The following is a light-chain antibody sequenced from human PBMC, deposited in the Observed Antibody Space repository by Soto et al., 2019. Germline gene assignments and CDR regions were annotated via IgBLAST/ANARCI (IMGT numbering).Light chain of an antibody. CDR2: DAS. J-gene: IGKJ5*01. Sequence: EILLTQYPATLSLSPGERYTPSGLASQSVSNYLAWYQQKPGQAPRLLIYDASNRATDIPARFSGSGSGTDFTLTISSLEPEDFAVYYCQQRSNWPPFTFGQGTRLEIK. CDR1: QSVSNY. V-gene: IGKV3-11*01. CDR3: QQRSNWPPFT.